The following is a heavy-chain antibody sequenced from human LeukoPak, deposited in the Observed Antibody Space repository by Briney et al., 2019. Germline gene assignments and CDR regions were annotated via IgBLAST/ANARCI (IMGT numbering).Heavy chain of an antibody. Sequence: PSETLSLTCTVFGGSFTDYFWTWIRHSPGKGLEWIGEINDYTGDSKYNPSLNSRVSISLEKSKNQLSLELRSVTAADTAVYYCARGRIAKIVVAHGFSYGMDVWGQGTTVTVSS. CDR1: GGSFTDYF. J-gene: IGHJ6*02. CDR3: ARGRIAKIVVAHGFSYGMDV. D-gene: IGHD3-22*01. CDR2: INDYTGDS. V-gene: IGHV4-34*01.